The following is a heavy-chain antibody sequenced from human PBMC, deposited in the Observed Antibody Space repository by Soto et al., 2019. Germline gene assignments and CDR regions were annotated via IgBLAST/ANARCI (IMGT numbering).Heavy chain of an antibody. CDR2: ICGSGEST. CDR1: VFTFGSYG. Sequence: GGSLRLSGAAFVFTFGSYGMHWVRQARGKGREWVSVICGSGESTYYTDSVKGRFTISRDNSKNTLYLQMNGLRAEDTAVYYCAKDWRISIRSGYNNFLDYWGQGTLVTVSS. D-gene: IGHD3-22*01. V-gene: IGHV3-23*01. CDR3: AKDWRISIRSGYNNFLDY. J-gene: IGHJ4*02.